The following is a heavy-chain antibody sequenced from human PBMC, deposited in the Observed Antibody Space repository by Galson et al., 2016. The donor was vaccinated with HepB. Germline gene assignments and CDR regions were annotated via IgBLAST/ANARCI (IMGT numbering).Heavy chain of an antibody. V-gene: IGHV3-15*01. CDR1: GFTFSNAW. CDR3: RYGMDV. Sequence: SLRLSCAASGFTFSNAWMSWVRQAPGKGLEWVGRIKRKTDGGTTDYAAPVKGRFSISRDDSKNTLYLQMNSLKTEDTAVYYCRYGMDVWGQGTTVTASS. J-gene: IGHJ6*02. CDR2: IKRKTDGGTT.